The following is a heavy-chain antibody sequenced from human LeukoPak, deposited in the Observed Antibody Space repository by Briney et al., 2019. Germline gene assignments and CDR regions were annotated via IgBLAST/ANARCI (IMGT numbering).Heavy chain of an antibody. Sequence: GGSLRLSCAASGFTFSSYSMNWVRQAPGKGLEWVSSISTSSSYIYYADSVKGRFTISRDNAKNSLYLQMNSLRAEDTAVYYCAKTTDNYYYYMDVWGKGTTVTVSS. D-gene: IGHD4-17*01. CDR3: AKTTDNYYYYMDV. CDR2: ISTSSSYI. V-gene: IGHV3-21*01. CDR1: GFTFSSYS. J-gene: IGHJ6*03.